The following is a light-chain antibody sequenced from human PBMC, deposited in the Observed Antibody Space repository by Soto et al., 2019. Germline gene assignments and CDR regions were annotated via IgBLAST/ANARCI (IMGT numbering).Light chain of an antibody. V-gene: IGLV2-14*01. Sequence: SALTQPASVSGSPGQSITISCTGTSSDIGGYNYVSWYQHHPGKAPKLIISGVSNRPSGVSNRFSGSKSGNTASLTISGLQAEDEADYYCSSYTSSSTLVFGSGTKLTVL. CDR2: GVS. CDR1: SSDIGGYNY. CDR3: SSYTSSSTLV. J-gene: IGLJ1*01.